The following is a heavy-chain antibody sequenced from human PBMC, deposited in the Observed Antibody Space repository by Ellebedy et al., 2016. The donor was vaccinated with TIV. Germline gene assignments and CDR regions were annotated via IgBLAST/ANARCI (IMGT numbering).Heavy chain of an antibody. V-gene: IGHV3-23*01. CDR1: GFTFSSYA. CDR2: ISHTGSRT. CDR3: SKERATGSYSTDVCDI. J-gene: IGHJ3*02. Sequence: PGGSLRLSCAASGFTFSSYAMSWVRQAPGKGLEWVSTISHTGSRTYYADSVEGRFIISRDNSKRTLYLQMNSLRAEDTAVYYCSKERATGSYSTDVCDIWGQGTMVTVSS. D-gene: IGHD1-26*01.